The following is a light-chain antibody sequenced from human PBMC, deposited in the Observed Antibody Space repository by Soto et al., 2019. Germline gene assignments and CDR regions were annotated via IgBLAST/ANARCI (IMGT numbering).Light chain of an antibody. CDR3: QQFGFSPWT. CDR2: GAS. J-gene: IGKJ1*01. Sequence: DIVLTQSPGTLSLSSGERATLSCRASQSVGSSYLAWYQQKPGQAPRHLIYGASNRATAIPDRFSGSGSGKAFTFSISRLEPEDFAVYYCQQFGFSPWTFGQGTKVEIK. V-gene: IGKV3-20*01. CDR1: QSVGSSY.